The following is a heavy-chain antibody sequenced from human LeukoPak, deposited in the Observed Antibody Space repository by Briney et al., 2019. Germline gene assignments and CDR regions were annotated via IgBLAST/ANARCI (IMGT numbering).Heavy chain of an antibody. V-gene: IGHV4-39*07. Sequence: SETLSLTCTVSGGSISSSDYYWGWIRQPPGKGLEWIASIYYSGTTHYNPSLKSRVTMSADTSKNQFSLKLSSVTAADTAVYYCARDSYGDYELRYYFDYWGQGTLVTVSS. CDR3: ARDSYGDYELRYYFDY. CDR2: IYYSGTT. CDR1: GGSISSSDYY. D-gene: IGHD4-17*01. J-gene: IGHJ4*02.